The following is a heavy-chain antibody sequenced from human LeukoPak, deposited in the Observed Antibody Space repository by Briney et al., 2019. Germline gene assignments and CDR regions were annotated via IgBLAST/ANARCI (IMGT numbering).Heavy chain of an antibody. CDR1: GYTFTSYG. CDR3: ARAAKRYYDSSGYYA. Sequence: GASVKVSCKASGYTFTSYGISWVRQAPGRGLEWMGWISAYNGNTNYAQKLQGRVTMTTDTSTSTAYMELRSLRSDDTAVYYCARAAKRYYDSSGYYAWGQGTLVTVSS. V-gene: IGHV1-18*01. J-gene: IGHJ5*02. D-gene: IGHD3-22*01. CDR2: ISAYNGNT.